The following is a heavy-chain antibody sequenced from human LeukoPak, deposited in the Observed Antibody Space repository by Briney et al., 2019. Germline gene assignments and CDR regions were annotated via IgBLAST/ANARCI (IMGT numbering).Heavy chain of an antibody. CDR1: GFIVSNNH. D-gene: IGHD7-27*01. J-gene: IGHJ5*02. Sequence: GGSLRLSCAASGFIVSNNHMSWARQAPGKGLEWVSLTYTDTSAYYADSVKGRFTISRDNSKNILNLQMNSLRVEDTAVYYCARESWGPVGPWGQGTLVTVSS. CDR2: TYTDTSA. V-gene: IGHV3-66*02. CDR3: ARESWGPVGP.